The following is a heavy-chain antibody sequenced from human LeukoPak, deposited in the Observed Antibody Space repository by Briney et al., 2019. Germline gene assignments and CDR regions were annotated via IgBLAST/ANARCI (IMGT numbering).Heavy chain of an antibody. CDR2: INPNTGGT. D-gene: IGHD3-10*01. Sequence: APVKVSCKASGYTFTGYYIHWVRQAPGQGLEWMGWINPNTGGTNYAQKFQGRVTMTRDMSISTAYMELSRLRSDDTAVYYCAREFRLGVNTVGYWGQGTLVTVSS. CDR1: GYTFTGYY. CDR3: AREFRLGVNTVGY. V-gene: IGHV1-2*02. J-gene: IGHJ4*02.